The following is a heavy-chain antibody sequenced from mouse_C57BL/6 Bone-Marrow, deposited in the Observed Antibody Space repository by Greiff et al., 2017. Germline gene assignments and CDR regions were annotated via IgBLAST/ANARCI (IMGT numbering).Heavy chain of an antibody. CDR3: ARGYDYDYAMDY. V-gene: IGHV1-39*01. CDR2: INPNYGTT. CDR1: GYSFTDYN. D-gene: IGHD2-4*01. J-gene: IGHJ4*01. Sequence: ELKLVESGPELVKPGASVKISCKASGYSFTDYNMNWVKQSNGKSLEWIGVINPNYGTTSYNQKFKGKATLTVDQSSSTAYMRLNSLTSEDSAVYYCARGYDYDYAMDYWGQGTSVTVSS.